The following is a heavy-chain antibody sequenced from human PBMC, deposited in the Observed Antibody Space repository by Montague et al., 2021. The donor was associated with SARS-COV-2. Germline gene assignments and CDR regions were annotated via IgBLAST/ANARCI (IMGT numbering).Heavy chain of an antibody. CDR2: IYNSGST. J-gene: IGHJ3*02. V-gene: IGHV4-59*01. CDR1: GGSISRYS. Sequence: SETLSLTCTVSGGSISRYSWTWIRQPPGKGLEWIGYIYNSGSTNYNPSLTSRVTISVDTSKNQFSLKLSSVAAADTAVYYCARVGRGSSWYEVTFDIWGQGTMAPSLQ. D-gene: IGHD6-13*01. CDR3: ARVGRGSSWYEVTFDI.